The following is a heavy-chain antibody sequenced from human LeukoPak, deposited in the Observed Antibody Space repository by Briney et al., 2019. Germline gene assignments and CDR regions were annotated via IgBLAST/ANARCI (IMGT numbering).Heavy chain of an antibody. CDR3: ASGFALKDAFDY. D-gene: IGHD2-21*01. CDR2: IDYSGST. V-gene: IGHV4-39*01. Sequence: PETLSLTRAVSGGSISSSSYYWGWIRQPPGRGLEWIGSIDYSGSTYYNPSLKSRVTISVDPSKNQFSLKLSSVTAADTAMYSCASGFALKDAFDYWGPGTLVTVSS. J-gene: IGHJ4*02. CDR1: GGSISSSSYY.